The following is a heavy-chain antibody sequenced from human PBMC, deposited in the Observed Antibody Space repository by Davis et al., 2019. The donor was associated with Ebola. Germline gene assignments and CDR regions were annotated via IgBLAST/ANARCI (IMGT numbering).Heavy chain of an antibody. D-gene: IGHD6-25*01. V-gene: IGHV3-30-3*01. Sequence: GGSLRLSCAASGFTFSSYAMHWVRQAPGKGLEWVAVISYDGSNKYYADSVKGRFTISRDNSKNTLYLQMNSLRAEDTAVYYCAREFPDGYQIPGYFDYWGQGTLVTVSS. CDR2: ISYDGSNK. CDR1: GFTFSSYA. CDR3: AREFPDGYQIPGYFDY. J-gene: IGHJ4*02.